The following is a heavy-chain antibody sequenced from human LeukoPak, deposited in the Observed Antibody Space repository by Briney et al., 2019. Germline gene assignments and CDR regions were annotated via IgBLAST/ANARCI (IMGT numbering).Heavy chain of an antibody. J-gene: IGHJ4*02. CDR2: IRYDGSNK. CDR3: VKDGGGWLQLSFDY. Sequence: GGSLRLSCAASGFTFSNYWMHWVRQAPGKGLEWVAFIRYDGSNKYYVDSVKGRFTISRDNSKNTLYLQMNSLRAEDTAVYYCVKDGGGWLQLSFDYWGQGTLVTVSS. CDR1: GFTFSNYW. D-gene: IGHD5-24*01. V-gene: IGHV3-30*02.